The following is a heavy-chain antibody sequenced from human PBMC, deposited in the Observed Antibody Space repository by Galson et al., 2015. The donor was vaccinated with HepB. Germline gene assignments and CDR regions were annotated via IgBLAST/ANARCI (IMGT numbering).Heavy chain of an antibody. CDR3: ARAPRNGETDYYYNYYMDV. CDR1: GFTFSTYS. D-gene: IGHD4-17*01. V-gene: IGHV3-48*01. Sequence: SLRLSCAASGFTFSTYSMNWVRQAPGKGLEWVSYISSSSSTTHYADYVKGRFTISTDKSKNSLYLKMNSLRAEDTAVYYCARAPRNGETDYYYNYYMDVWGKGTTVTVSS. J-gene: IGHJ6*03. CDR2: ISSSSSTT.